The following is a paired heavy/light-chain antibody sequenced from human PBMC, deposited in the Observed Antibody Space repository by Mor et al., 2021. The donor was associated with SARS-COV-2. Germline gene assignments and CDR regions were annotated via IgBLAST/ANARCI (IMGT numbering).Heavy chain of an antibody. V-gene: IGHV3-30*04. CDR1: GFTFRKYA. D-gene: IGHD6-13*01. CDR3: ARARGGIPADGGVGHALDV. Sequence: QVQLVESGGGVVQPGRSLRLSCAASGFTFRKYAMHWVRQAPGKGLEWVSLVSYDGRYKYASESVRGRFTISRDNSKNTLDLQMDSLRAEDTAVYYCARARGGIPADGGVGHALDVWGQGTTVTVSS. CDR2: VSYDGRYK. J-gene: IGHJ6*02.
Light chain of an antibody. Sequence: QSALTQPPSASGSPGQSVTISCAGTSSDVGSYDYVSWYQQHPGKAPKLMMYEVSKRPSGVPDRFSGSKSGNTASLTVSGVQAEDEADYYCSSYAGTNNLVFGGGTKLTVL. CDR1: SSDVGSYDY. CDR2: EVS. J-gene: IGLJ2*01. CDR3: SSYAGTNNLV. V-gene: IGLV2-8*01.